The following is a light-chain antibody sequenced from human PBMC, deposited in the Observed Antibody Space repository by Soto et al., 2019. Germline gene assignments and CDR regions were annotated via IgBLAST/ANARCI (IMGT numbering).Light chain of an antibody. Sequence: QSALTQPASVSGSPGQSIAISCTGTSSDIGAYNYVSWYQQHPGKAPKLLLSKVSNRPSGVSDRFSGSKSGNTASLTISGLQAEDEADYYCSSFTSAYTFVFGTGTKVTVL. J-gene: IGLJ1*01. V-gene: IGLV2-14*01. CDR2: KVS. CDR1: SSDIGAYNY. CDR3: SSFTSAYTFV.